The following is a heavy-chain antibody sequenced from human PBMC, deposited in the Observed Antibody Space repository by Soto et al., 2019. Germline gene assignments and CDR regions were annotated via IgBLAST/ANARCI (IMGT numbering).Heavy chain of an antibody. CDR1: GYSFTSYW. CDR3: ASSRLTTVHLRTGMDV. Sequence: SGESLKISCKGSGYSFTSYWIGWVSQMTGKGLEWMGIIYPSDSDTRYSPSFQGHVTISADKSISTAYLQWSSLKASDTAMYYCASSRLTTVHLRTGMDVCGQGTTVTVSS. D-gene: IGHD4-4*01. V-gene: IGHV5-51*01. J-gene: IGHJ6*02. CDR2: IYPSDSDT.